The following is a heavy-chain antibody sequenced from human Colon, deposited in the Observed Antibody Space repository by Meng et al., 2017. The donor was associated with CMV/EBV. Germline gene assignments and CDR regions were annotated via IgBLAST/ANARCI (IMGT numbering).Heavy chain of an antibody. D-gene: IGHD2-2*01. V-gene: IGHV5-51*01. J-gene: IGHJ6*02. Sequence: GESLKISCKGSGYSFTSYWIGWVRQMPGKGLEWMGIIYPGDSDTRDSPSFQGQVTISADKSISTAYLQWSSLKASDTAMYYCARLGPAAAYGMDVWGQGTTVTVSS. CDR3: ARLGPAAAYGMDV. CDR2: IYPGDSDT. CDR1: GYSFTSYW.